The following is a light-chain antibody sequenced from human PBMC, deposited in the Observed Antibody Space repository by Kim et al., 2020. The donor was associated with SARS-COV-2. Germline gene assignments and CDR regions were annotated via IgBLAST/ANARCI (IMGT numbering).Light chain of an antibody. CDR2: DAS. V-gene: IGKV3-11*01. J-gene: IGKJ4*01. CDR3: QQFT. Sequence: EIVLTQSPATLSLSPGERATLSCRASQSVSSYLAWYQQKPGQAPRLLIYDASNRATGIPGRFSGSGSGTDFTLTISSLEPEDFAVYYWQQFTFGGETKVDIK. CDR1: QSVSSY.